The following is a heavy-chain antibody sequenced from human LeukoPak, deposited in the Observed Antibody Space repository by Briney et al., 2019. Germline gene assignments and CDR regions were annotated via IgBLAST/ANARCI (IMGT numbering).Heavy chain of an antibody. CDR1: GYTFTDYY. D-gene: IGHD3-16*01. J-gene: IGHJ4*02. V-gene: IGHV1-2*02. CDR2: ISPNSGGT. Sequence: ASVKVSCKASGYTFTDYYMHWVRQAPGQGLEWMGWISPNSGGTSYAQKFQGRVTMTRDTSISTAYMELSSLRSDDTAVYYCARVLVPAGGGVVDYWGQGTLVTVSS. CDR3: ARVLVPAGGGVVDY.